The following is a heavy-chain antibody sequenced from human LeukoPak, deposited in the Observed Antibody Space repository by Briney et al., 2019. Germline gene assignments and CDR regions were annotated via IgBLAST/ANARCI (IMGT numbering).Heavy chain of an antibody. CDR1: GFTFSSYA. CDR2: ISYDGSNK. Sequence: GGSLRLSCAASGFTFSSYAMHWVRQAPGKGLEWVAVISYDGSNKYYADSVKGRFTISRDNSKNTLYLQMNSLRAEDTAVYYCARCTSSGYYHPGDAFDIWGQGTKVTVSS. D-gene: IGHD3-22*01. CDR3: ARCTSSGYYHPGDAFDI. V-gene: IGHV3-30-3*01. J-gene: IGHJ3*02.